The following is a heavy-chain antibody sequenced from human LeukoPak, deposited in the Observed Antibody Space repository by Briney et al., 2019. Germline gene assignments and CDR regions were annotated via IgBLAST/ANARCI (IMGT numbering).Heavy chain of an antibody. CDR2: IGGSSIGHST. J-gene: IGHJ4*02. CDR1: GFTFDDYG. V-gene: IGHV3-23*01. Sequence: SGGSLRLSCAASGFTFDDYGMSWVRQAPGKGLEWVSGIGGSSIGHSTHYADSVKGRFTISRDNSKNTLYLQMNSLRAEDTAVYYCAKESYYGSGSYYKNSPDYWGQGTLVTVSS. D-gene: IGHD3-10*01. CDR3: AKESYYGSGSYYKNSPDY.